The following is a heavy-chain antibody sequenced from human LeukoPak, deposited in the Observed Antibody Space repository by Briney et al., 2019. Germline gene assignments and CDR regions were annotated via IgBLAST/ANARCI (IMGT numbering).Heavy chain of an antibody. CDR2: ISSSSSYI. D-gene: IGHD2/OR15-2a*01. Sequence: GGSLRLSCAASGFTFSRFAMSWVRQAPGKGLEWVSSISSSSSYIYYADSVKGRFTISRDNAKNSLYLQMNSLRAEDTAVYYCARILLSAFDIWGQGTMVTVSS. CDR1: GFTFSRFA. J-gene: IGHJ3*02. V-gene: IGHV3-21*01. CDR3: ARILLSAFDI.